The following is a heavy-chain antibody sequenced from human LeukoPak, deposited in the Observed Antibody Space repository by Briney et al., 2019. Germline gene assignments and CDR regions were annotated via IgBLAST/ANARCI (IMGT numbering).Heavy chain of an antibody. CDR1: GFTFSSYG. J-gene: IGHJ4*02. Sequence: GGSLRLSCAASGFTFSSYGMHWVCQAPGKGLEWVAVISYDGSNKYYADSVKGRFTISRDNSKNTLYLQMNSLRAEDTAVYYCAKDRPQYSLDYWGQGTLVTVSS. CDR3: AKDRPQYSLDY. V-gene: IGHV3-30*18. D-gene: IGHD5-18*01. CDR2: ISYDGSNK.